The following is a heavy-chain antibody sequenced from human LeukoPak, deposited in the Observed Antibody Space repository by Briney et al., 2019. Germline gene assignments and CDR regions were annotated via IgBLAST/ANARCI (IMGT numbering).Heavy chain of an antibody. CDR2: INPNSGGT. Sequence: ASVKVSCKASGYTFTGYYMHWVRQAPGQGLEWMGWINPNSGGTNYAQKFQGRVTMTRDTSTSTVYMELSSLRSEDTAVYYCARDLTAATSYYYYMDVWGKGTTVTISS. J-gene: IGHJ6*03. V-gene: IGHV1-2*02. D-gene: IGHD1-14*01. CDR1: GYTFTGYY. CDR3: ARDLTAATSYYYYMDV.